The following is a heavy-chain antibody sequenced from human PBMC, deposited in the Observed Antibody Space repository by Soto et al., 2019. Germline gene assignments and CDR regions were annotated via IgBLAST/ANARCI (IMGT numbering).Heavy chain of an antibody. V-gene: IGHV1-46*01. CDR2: INPSGGTT. J-gene: IGHJ4*02. CDR3: ARTSSSEFPPQYYFDY. D-gene: IGHD6-6*01. CDR1: GYTFTSYS. Sequence: QVQLVQSGAEVKKPGASLEISCKASGYTFTSYSVHWLRQAPGQGPEWMGIINPSGGTTRYAQKFQGRVTMTRDTSTSTVYMALSSLRSDDTAVHYCARTSSSEFPPQYYFDYWGQGTLVTVSS.